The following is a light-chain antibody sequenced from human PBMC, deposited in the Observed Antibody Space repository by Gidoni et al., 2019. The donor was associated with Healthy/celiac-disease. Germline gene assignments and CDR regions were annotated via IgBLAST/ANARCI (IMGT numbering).Light chain of an antibody. Sequence: EIVLTQSPGTLSLSPGARATLSCRASQSVSSSYLAWCQQKPGQAPRLLIYGASSRATGIPDRFSGSGSGTDFTLTISRLEPEDFAVYYCQRYGSSPTWTFGQGTKVEIK. J-gene: IGKJ1*01. V-gene: IGKV3-20*01. CDR1: QSVSSSY. CDR2: GAS. CDR3: QRYGSSPTWT.